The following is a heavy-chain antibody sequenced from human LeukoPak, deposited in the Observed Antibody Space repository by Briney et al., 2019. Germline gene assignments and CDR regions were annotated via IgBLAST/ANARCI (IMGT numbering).Heavy chain of an antibody. J-gene: IGHJ3*02. D-gene: IGHD7-27*01. CDR2: ISGSGGST. CDR3: AKALGTGLLSSAFDI. V-gene: IGHV3-23*01. CDR1: GFTFSSYA. Sequence: PGGSLRLSFAASGFTFSSYAMNWVRQAPGKGLEWVSTISGSGGSTYYADSVKGRFTISRDNSKNTLYLQMNSLRAEDTAVYYCAKALGTGLLSSAFDIWGQGTMVTVSS.